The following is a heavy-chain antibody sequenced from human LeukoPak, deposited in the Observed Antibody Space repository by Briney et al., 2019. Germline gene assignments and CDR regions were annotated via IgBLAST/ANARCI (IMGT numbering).Heavy chain of an antibody. J-gene: IGHJ4*02. Sequence: GGSLRLSCAASGFTFSDYSMNWVRQAPGKGLEWVSSISASSGHIHYADSAKGRFTNSRDNAKNSLYLQMNSLRAEDTAVYYCARAECSSSWSYVYYFDNWGQGTLVTVSS. D-gene: IGHD6-13*01. CDR1: GFTFSDYS. V-gene: IGHV3-21*01. CDR2: ISASSGHI. CDR3: ARAECSSSWSYVYYFDN.